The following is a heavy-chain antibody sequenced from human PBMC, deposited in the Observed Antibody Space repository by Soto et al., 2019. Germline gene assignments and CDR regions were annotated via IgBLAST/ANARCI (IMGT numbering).Heavy chain of an antibody. Sequence: QVQLEQSGAEVKKPGASVKVSCKASGYNFRDYRITWVRQAPGQGLEWMGWIGVFSGNTDYDQKFQDRVAMTTDTSKTTAYLELRSLRSDDTAVYYCARVEYGDLIYVDTWGQGTLVTVSS. CDR3: ARVEYGDLIYVDT. V-gene: IGHV1-18*01. CDR2: IGVFSGNT. CDR1: GYNFRDYR. D-gene: IGHD2-21*02. J-gene: IGHJ5*02.